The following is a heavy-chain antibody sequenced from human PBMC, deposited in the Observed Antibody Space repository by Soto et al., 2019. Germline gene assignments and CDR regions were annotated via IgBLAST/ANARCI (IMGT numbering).Heavy chain of an antibody. CDR3: STRGSF. V-gene: IGHV3-15*07. CDR1: GLTFSNSW. J-gene: IGHJ4*02. CDR2: IKSKTDGGTA. D-gene: IGHD6-13*01. Sequence: PGGSLRLSCAASGLTFSNSWLSWVRQTPGKRLEWVGRIKSKTDGGTADYAAPVKGRFTISRDDSRNTLYLQMSSLKIEDTAIYYCSTRGSFWGQGTLVTVSS.